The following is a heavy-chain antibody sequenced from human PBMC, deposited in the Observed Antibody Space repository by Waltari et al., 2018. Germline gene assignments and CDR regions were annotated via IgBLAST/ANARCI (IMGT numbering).Heavy chain of an antibody. CDR3: ARATAAAGTSKFDP. J-gene: IGHJ5*02. CDR2: IYTSGST. CDR1: GASISSGSYF. D-gene: IGHD6-13*01. V-gene: IGHV4-61*02. Sequence: QVQLQESGPGLVKPSQTLSLPCTVSGASISSGSYFWSWIRQPAGKGLEWIGRIYTSGSTNYNPSLKSRVTISVDTSKNQFSLKLSSVTAADTAVYYCARATAAAGTSKFDPWGQGTLVTVSS.